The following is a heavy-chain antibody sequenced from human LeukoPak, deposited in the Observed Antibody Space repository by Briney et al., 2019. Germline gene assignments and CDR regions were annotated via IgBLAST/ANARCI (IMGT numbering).Heavy chain of an antibody. J-gene: IGHJ3*02. D-gene: IGHD3-22*01. Sequence: PSETLSLTCTVPGGSISSYYWSWIRQPPGKGLEWIGYIYYSGSTNYNPSLKSRVTISVDTSKNQFSLKLSSVTAADTAVYYCASRGDYYDSSGSDAFDIWGQGTMVTVSS. V-gene: IGHV4-59*01. CDR1: GGSISSYY. CDR2: IYYSGST. CDR3: ASRGDYYDSSGSDAFDI.